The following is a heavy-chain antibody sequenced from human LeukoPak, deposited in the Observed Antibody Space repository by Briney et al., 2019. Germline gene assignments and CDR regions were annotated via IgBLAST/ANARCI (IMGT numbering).Heavy chain of an antibody. Sequence: SETLSLTCSVSAGSISSSSYYWGWIRQAPGKGLEWIGSIYYSGSTYYNPSLKSRVTLSVDTSKNQFSLKLTSVTAADTAVYYCARGFADSSGYLLSYFDYWGQGTLVTVSS. CDR2: IYYSGST. J-gene: IGHJ4*02. D-gene: IGHD3-22*01. V-gene: IGHV4-39*07. CDR1: AGSISSSSYY. CDR3: ARGFADSSGYLLSYFDY.